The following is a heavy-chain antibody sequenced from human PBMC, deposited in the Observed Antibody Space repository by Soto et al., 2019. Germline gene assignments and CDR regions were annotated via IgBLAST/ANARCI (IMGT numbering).Heavy chain of an antibody. CDR1: GGSFSGYY. D-gene: IGHD2-2*01. V-gene: IGHV4-34*01. CDR3: ARHIPIPGAMVNWFDP. J-gene: IGHJ5*02. Sequence: PSETLSLTCAVYGGSFSGYYWSWIRQPPGKGLEWIAEINHSGRTNYNPSLQSRVTISVDTSKNQVSLKLSSVTAADTAVYYCARHIPIPGAMVNWFDPWGRGTLVTVSS. CDR2: INHSGRT.